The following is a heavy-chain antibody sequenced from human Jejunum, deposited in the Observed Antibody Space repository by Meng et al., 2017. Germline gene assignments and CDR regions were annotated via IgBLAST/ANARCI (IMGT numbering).Heavy chain of an antibody. CDR3: ARADYVRYFDL. CDR1: GGPTESNNW. D-gene: IGHD3-10*02. Sequence: GSLRLSCAVSGGPTESNNWWTWIRQPPGQGLEWIGEVYHSGSTHHNPSLQSRVTISIDNSKNRFSLSLTSVTAADTAIYYCARADYVRYFDLWGRGTLVTVSS. J-gene: IGHJ2*01. CDR2: VYHSGST. V-gene: IGHV4-4*02.